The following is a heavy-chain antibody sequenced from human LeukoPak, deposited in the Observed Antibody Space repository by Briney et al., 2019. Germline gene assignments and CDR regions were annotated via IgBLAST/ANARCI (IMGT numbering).Heavy chain of an antibody. CDR1: GGTFSSYA. D-gene: IGHD5-18*01. J-gene: IGHJ4*02. CDR2: IIPMLGIA. V-gene: IGHV1-69*04. CDR3: ARGDFSGYSYGYSGIDY. Sequence: ASVKVSCKVSGGTFSSYAISWVRQAPGQGLEWMGRIIPMLGIANYAQKFQGRATITADKSTTTTYMELSSLRSEDTAVYYCARGDFSGYSYGYSGIDYWGQGTLVTVSS.